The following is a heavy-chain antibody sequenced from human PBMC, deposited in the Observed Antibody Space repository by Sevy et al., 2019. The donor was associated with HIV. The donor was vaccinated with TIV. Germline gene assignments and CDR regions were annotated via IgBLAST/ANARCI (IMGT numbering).Heavy chain of an antibody. CDR1: GFTFSSYS. J-gene: IGHJ6*02. CDR2: ISSSSSTI. V-gene: IGHV3-48*02. Sequence: GGSLRLSCAASGFTFSSYSMNWVRQAPGKGLEWVSYISSSSSTIYYADSVKGRFTISRDNAKNSLYLQMNSLRDEDKAVYYCAREGASHYDFWSGYFYYYYYGMDVWGQGTTVTVSS. D-gene: IGHD3-3*01. CDR3: AREGASHYDFWSGYFYYYYYGMDV.